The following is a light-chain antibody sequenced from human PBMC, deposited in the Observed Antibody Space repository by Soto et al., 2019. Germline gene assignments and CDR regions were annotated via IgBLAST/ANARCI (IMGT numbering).Light chain of an antibody. J-gene: IGKJ4*01. CDR2: DAS. CDR3: QQRPNWPLT. Sequence: EIVLTQSPATLSLSPGERATLSCRASQSISSHLAWYQQKPGQAPRLLIYDASNRATGIPVRLSGSGSGTDFTLTINSLEPEDFAVYYCQQRPNWPLTFGGGTKVENK. CDR1: QSISSH. V-gene: IGKV3-11*01.